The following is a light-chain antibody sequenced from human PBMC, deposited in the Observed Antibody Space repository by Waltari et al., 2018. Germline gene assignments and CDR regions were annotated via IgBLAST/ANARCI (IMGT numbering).Light chain of an antibody. V-gene: IGLV1-47*01. J-gene: IGLJ1*01. CDR2: RST. CDR3: AASDASLIVSYV. CDR1: NSNIGRDS. Sequence: QSVLTQPPSASGTPGQTVTISCSGTNSNIGRDSVFWYQQLPATAPTLLIYRSTRRPSGVPALCSGSKAGTSASLVISGLRSDDEADYYCAASDASLIVSYVFGSGTKVTV.